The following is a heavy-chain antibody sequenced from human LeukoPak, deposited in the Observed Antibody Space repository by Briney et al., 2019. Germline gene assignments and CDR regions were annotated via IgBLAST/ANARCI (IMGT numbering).Heavy chain of an antibody. CDR1: GYTFSNFW. J-gene: IGHJ4*02. D-gene: IGHD3-9*01. CDR3: ARPHTLDRNTKYYFDY. CDR2: IYPGDSDT. V-gene: IGHV5-51*01. Sequence: GEPLKISCKGSGYTFSNFWIGWVRQMPGKGLEWMGVIYPGDSDTRYSPSVQGQVTISADKSISTAYLQWNSLKASDTAMYYCARPHTLDRNTKYYFDYWGQGTLVTVSS.